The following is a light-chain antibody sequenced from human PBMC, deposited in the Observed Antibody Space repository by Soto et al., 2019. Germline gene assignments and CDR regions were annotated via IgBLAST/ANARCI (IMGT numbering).Light chain of an antibody. CDR2: GAS. J-gene: IGKJ1*01. CDR3: QQYGSSPSIT. V-gene: IGKV3-20*01. Sequence: MTQSPDTLSVSPGEKATLSCRASQSVGTNLAWYQQRPGQAPRLLVYGASNRATGIPDRFSGSGSGTDFTLTISRLEPEDFAVYYCQQYGSSPSITFGQGTKVDI. CDR1: QSVGTN.